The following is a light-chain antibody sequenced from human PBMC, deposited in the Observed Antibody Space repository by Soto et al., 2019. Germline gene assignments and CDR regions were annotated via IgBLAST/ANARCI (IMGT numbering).Light chain of an antibody. J-gene: IGKJ4*01. Sequence: EIVLTQSPATLSSFPGDRVTLSCRASQGVNTRLAWYQHRPGQAPRLLIYGASTRATGIPARLTGSGSGTEFTLTISSLQSEDFAVCYCQQYNNWPLTFGGGTKVDIK. CDR1: QGVNTR. CDR3: QQYNNWPLT. CDR2: GAS. V-gene: IGKV3-15*01.